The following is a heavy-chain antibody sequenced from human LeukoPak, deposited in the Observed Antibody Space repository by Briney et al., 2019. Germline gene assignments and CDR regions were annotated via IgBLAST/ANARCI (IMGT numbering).Heavy chain of an antibody. V-gene: IGHV3-48*02. Sequence: PGGSLRLSCEGSGFPFGSYVMSWVRQAPGKGLEWIAYINHNAEMILYPDFVKGRFTISRDNPKKSLYLQMNALRYEDTAIYYCARDHDWAFDRWGQGTLVTVSS. J-gene: IGHJ4*02. CDR2: INHNAEMI. CDR3: ARDHDWAFDR. D-gene: IGHD3-9*01. CDR1: GFPFGSYV.